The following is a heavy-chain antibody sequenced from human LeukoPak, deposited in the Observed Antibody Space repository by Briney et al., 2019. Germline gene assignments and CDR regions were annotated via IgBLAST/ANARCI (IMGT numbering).Heavy chain of an antibody. CDR2: ISYDGSNK. CDR1: GFTFSSYA. J-gene: IGHJ4*02. D-gene: IGHD3-9*01. CDR3: ARGDDILTGYYILFY. Sequence: PGRSLRLSCAASGFTFSSYAMHWVRQAPGKGLEWVAVISYDGSNKYYADSVKGRFTISRDNSKNTLYLQMNSLRAEDTAVYYCARGDDILTGYYILFYWGQGTLVTVSS. V-gene: IGHV3-30*01.